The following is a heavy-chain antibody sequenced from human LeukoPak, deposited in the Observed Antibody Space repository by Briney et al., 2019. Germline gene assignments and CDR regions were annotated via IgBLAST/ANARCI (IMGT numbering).Heavy chain of an antibody. V-gene: IGHV4-30-4*08. CDR1: GGSISSGDYY. CDR3: ARGRDGYNRFDY. J-gene: IGHJ4*02. Sequence: SETLSLTCTVSGGSISSGDYYWSWIRQPPGEGLEWIGYIYYSGSTYYNPSLKSRVTISVDTSKNQFSLKLSSVTAADTAVYYCARGRDGYNRFDYWGQGTLVTVSS. CDR2: IYYSGST. D-gene: IGHD5-24*01.